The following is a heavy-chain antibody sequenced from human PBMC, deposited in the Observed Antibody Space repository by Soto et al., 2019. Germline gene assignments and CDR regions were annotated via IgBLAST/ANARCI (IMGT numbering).Heavy chain of an antibody. J-gene: IGHJ5*02. CDR2: IYYSGST. D-gene: IGHD2-2*02. Sequence: QVQLQESGPGLVKPSQTLSLTCTVSGGSISSGGYYWSWIRQHPGKGLEWIGYIYYSGSTYYNPSLTSRVTISVATSKNQSSLKLSSVTAAATAAYYCASDWRPYIHWFDPWGQGTLVTVSS. CDR1: GGSISSGGYY. CDR3: ASDWRPYIHWFDP. V-gene: IGHV4-31*03.